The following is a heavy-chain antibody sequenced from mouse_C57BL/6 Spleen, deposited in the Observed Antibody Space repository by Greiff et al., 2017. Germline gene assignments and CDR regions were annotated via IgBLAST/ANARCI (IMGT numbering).Heavy chain of an antibody. CDR2: ISSGSSTI. CDR1: GFTFSDYG. V-gene: IGHV5-17*01. J-gene: IGHJ3*01. D-gene: IGHD2-2*01. Sequence: EVKLMASGGGLVKPGGSLKLSCAASGFTFSDYGMHWVRQAPEKWLGWVAYISSGSSTIYYADTVKGRFTIARDNAKNTLFLQMTRLRSEDTAMYYCARNYGYDAWFAYWGQGTLVTVSA. CDR3: ARNYGYDAWFAY.